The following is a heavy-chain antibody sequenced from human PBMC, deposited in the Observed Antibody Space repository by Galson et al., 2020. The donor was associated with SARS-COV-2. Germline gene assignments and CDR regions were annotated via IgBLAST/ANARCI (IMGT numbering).Heavy chain of an antibody. D-gene: IGHD6-13*01. J-gene: IGHJ6*02. CDR3: ARDGYSSSWGEYYYYYGMDV. CDR2: TSAYNGNT. V-gene: IGHV1-18*01. Sequence: ASVKVSCKASGYTFTSYGISWVRQAPGQGLEWMGWTSAYNGNTNYAQKLQGRVTMTTDTSTSTAYMELRSLRSDDTAVYYCARDGYSSSWGEYYYYYGMDVWGQGTTVTVSS. CDR1: GYTFTSYG.